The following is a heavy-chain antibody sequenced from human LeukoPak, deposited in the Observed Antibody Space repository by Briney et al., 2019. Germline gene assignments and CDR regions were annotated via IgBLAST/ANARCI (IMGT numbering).Heavy chain of an antibody. Sequence: GASVKVSCKASGYTFTSYGISWVRQAPGQGLEWMGIINPSGGSTSYAQKFQGRVTMTRDTSTSTVYMELSSLRSEDTAVYYCARGQVLRFLEWLLYPNDYWGQGTLVTVSS. CDR1: GYTFTSYG. V-gene: IGHV1-46*03. D-gene: IGHD3-3*01. CDR2: INPSGGST. J-gene: IGHJ4*02. CDR3: ARGQVLRFLEWLLYPNDY.